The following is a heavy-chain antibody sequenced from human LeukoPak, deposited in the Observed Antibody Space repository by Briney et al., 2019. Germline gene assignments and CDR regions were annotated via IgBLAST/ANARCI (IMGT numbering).Heavy chain of an antibody. Sequence: GGSLRLSCAASGFTFSDYYMSWIRQAPGKGLEWVSYISGSDNTIYYADSVKGRFTMSRDNAKNSLYLQMNSLRAEDMAVYYCARARDDFWSCYYYYMDVWGKGTTVTVS. CDR2: ISGSDNTI. J-gene: IGHJ6*03. CDR3: ARARDDFWSCYYYYMDV. D-gene: IGHD3-3*01. V-gene: IGHV3-11*04. CDR1: GFTFSDYY.